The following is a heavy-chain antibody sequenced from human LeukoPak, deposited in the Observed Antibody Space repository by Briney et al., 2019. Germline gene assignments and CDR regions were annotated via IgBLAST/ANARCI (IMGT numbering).Heavy chain of an antibody. Sequence: GGSLRLSCAPSGFTFSNYYMSWVRQAPGKGLEWVANKKQDGSEKYYVDSVKGRFTISRDNAKNSLFLQMDSLRAEDTAVYYCARVYYYDKSGYRHFDFWGQGTLVTVSS. J-gene: IGHJ4*02. CDR3: ARVYYYDKSGYRHFDF. CDR2: KKQDGSEK. CDR1: GFTFSNYY. D-gene: IGHD3-22*01. V-gene: IGHV3-7*01.